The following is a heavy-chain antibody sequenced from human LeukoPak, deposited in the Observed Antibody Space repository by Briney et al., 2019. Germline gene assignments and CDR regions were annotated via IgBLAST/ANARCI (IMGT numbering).Heavy chain of an antibody. Sequence: ASVKVSCKVSGYTLSELSMDWVRQAPGKGLEWMGGFDPEDGETIYAQKFQGRVTMTEDTSTDTAYMELSSLRSEDTAVYYCATDLTSGYYPKLWGQGTLVTVSS. J-gene: IGHJ4*02. CDR2: FDPEDGET. CDR1: GYTLSELS. V-gene: IGHV1-24*01. D-gene: IGHD3-22*01. CDR3: ATDLTSGYYPKL.